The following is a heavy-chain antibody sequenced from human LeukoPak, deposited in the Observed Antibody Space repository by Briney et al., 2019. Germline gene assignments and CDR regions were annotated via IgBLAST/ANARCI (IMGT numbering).Heavy chain of an antibody. CDR2: INAGNGNT. CDR1: GYTFTSYA. D-gene: IGHD6-19*01. V-gene: IGHV1-3*01. CDR3: ARGNSVAGTPPLDY. Sequence: ASVKVSCKASGYTFTSYAMHWVRQAPGQRLEWMGWINAGNGNTKYSQKFQSRVTITRDTSASTAYMELSSLRSEDTAVYYCARGNSVAGTPPLDYWGQGTLVTVSS. J-gene: IGHJ4*02.